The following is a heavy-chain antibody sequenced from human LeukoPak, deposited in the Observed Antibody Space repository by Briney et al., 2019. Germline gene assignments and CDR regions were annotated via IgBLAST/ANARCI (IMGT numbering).Heavy chain of an antibody. CDR2: IGPTGSDR. CDR1: GLTFSTSG. V-gene: IGHV3-21*06. CDR3: ATETNGRHYDY. D-gene: IGHD1-14*01. Sequence: GGSLRLSCTASGLTFSTSGFNWVRQAPGKGLEWVASIGPTGSDRYHADSIKGRFTTSRDNANNFLYLQMNSLRAEDTAVYYCATETNGRHYDYWGQGTLLTVSS. J-gene: IGHJ4*02.